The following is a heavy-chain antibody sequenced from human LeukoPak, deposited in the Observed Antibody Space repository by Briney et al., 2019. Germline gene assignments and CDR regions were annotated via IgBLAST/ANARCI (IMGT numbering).Heavy chain of an antibody. CDR1: GGSFSGYY. J-gene: IGHJ4*02. V-gene: IGHV4-34*01. CDR2: INHSGST. D-gene: IGHD6-19*01. Sequence: SETLSLTCAVYGGSFSGYYWSWIRQPPGKGLEWIGEINHSGSTNYNPSLKSRVTISVDTSKNQFSLKLSSVTGGGGGGYYCAIRRQWPIPTRDYWGQGTLVTVSS. CDR3: AIRRQWPIPTRDY.